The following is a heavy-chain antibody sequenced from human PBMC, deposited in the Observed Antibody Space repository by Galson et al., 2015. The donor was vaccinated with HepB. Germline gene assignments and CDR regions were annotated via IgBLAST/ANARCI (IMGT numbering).Heavy chain of an antibody. V-gene: IGHV3-49*02. CDR3: TRAPYDSSGYISFDY. Sequence: APGKGLEWVGFIRDKAYSAATEYAASVKGRFTISRDDSKSIAYLQVNNLKIEDTAVYYCTRAPYDSSGYISFDYWGQGTLVTVSS. D-gene: IGHD3-22*01. J-gene: IGHJ4*02. CDR2: IRDKAYSAAT.